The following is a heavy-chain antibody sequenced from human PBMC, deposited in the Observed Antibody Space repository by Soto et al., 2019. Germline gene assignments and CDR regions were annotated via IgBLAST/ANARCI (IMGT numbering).Heavy chain of an antibody. Sequence: HVQLQESGPGLVKPSETLSLTCTVSGGSVSSGSSYWSWIRQSPGKGLEWIGTIYYSAGTNYNPSLKSRVTISIDTSKNQFSLKRSSVTAADTAVYYCARDYSSNWFGHWGQGTLVTVSS. D-gene: IGHD6-19*01. CDR1: GGSVSSGSSY. CDR3: ARDYSSNWFGH. J-gene: IGHJ5*02. CDR2: IYYSAGT. V-gene: IGHV4-61*01.